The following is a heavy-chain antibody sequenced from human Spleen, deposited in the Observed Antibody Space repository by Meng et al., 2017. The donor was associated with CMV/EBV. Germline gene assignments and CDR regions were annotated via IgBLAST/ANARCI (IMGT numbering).Heavy chain of an antibody. CDR2: MNPSDGST. CDR1: GYTFTSYY. J-gene: IGHJ6*02. D-gene: IGHD6-13*01. Sequence: ASVKVSCKASGYTFTSYYIHWVRQAPGQGLEWMGVMNPSDGSTKHAQKFQGRVTMTRDTSTSIVYMELSSLRSEDTAVYYCAREGRAAAGIYCYYYGMDVWGQGTTVTVSS. CDR3: AREGRAAAGIYCYYYGMDV. V-gene: IGHV1-46*01.